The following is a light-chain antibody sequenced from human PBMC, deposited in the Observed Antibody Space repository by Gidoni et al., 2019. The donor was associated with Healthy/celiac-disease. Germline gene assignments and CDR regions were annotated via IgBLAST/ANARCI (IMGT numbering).Light chain of an antibody. CDR3: NSRDSSGNRGV. Sequence: SELTPDPAVSVAFGQTVRITCQGDSLRSYYASWYQQKPGQAPVLVIYGKNNRPSGIPDRFSGSSSGNTASLTITGAQAEDEADYYCNSRDSSGNRGVFGTGTKVTVL. CDR2: GKN. V-gene: IGLV3-19*01. CDR1: SLRSYY. J-gene: IGLJ1*01.